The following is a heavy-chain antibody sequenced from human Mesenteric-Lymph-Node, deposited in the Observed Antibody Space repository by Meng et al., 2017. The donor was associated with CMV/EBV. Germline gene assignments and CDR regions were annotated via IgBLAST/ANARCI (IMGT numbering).Heavy chain of an antibody. CDR3: ARHYNWGWYDF. CDR1: NNPTTSYY. CDR2: VFYTGST. D-gene: IGHD7-27*01. Sequence: SEILSSTCTVPNNPTTSYYWTWFRQPPGKGLEWIDYVFYTGSTNYNPSLKSRVAISIDTSKNQFSLKLNSVTAADTAVYYCARHYNWGWYDFWGQGALVTVSS. J-gene: IGHJ4*02. V-gene: IGHV4-59*01.